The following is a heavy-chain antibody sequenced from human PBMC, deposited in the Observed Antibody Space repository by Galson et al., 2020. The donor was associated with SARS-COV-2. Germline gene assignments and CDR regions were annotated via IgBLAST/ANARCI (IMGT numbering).Heavy chain of an antibody. CDR3: ARAATEAYWYFDL. V-gene: IGHV3-21*01. J-gene: IGHJ2*01. CDR1: GFTFSSYS. Sequence: GESLKISCAASGFTFSSYSMNWVRQAPGTGLEWVSSISSSSSYIYYADSVKGRFTISRDNAKNSLYLQMNSLRAEDTAVYYCARAATEAYWYFDLWGRGTLVTVSS. CDR2: ISSSSSYI.